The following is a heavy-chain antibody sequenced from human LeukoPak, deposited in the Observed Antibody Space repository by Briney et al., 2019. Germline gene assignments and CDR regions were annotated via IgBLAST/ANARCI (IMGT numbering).Heavy chain of an antibody. Sequence: GGSLRLSCAASGFAFSSHGMHWVRQAPGKGLEWVALISYDGSDKYYADSVKGRFTVSRDNSKNTLYLQMNSLRAEDTAIYYCAKGREGIFGSGVLFDYWGQGTLVAVSS. CDR1: GFAFSSHG. D-gene: IGHD3-10*01. V-gene: IGHV3-30*18. J-gene: IGHJ4*02. CDR2: ISYDGSDK. CDR3: AKGREGIFGSGVLFDY.